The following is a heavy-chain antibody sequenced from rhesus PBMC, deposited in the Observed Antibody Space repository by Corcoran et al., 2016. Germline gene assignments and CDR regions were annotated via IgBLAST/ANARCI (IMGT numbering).Heavy chain of an antibody. Sequence: QVQLVQSGAEVKKPGASVKLSCKASGYTFTSYYINWVRQAPGQVLEWMGWINPSNGNTGYAQKFQGRVTMTRDTATSTAYMELSSLRSEDTAVYYCTREIFEDDYWLLNYVFDYWGQGVLVTVSS. V-gene: IGHV1S9*01. CDR2: INPSNGNT. CDR3: TREIFEDDYWLLNYVFDY. J-gene: IGHJ4*01. D-gene: IGHD3-9*01. CDR1: GYTFTSYY.